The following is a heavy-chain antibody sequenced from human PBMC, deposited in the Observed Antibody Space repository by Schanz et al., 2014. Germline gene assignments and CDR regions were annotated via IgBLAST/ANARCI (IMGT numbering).Heavy chain of an antibody. D-gene: IGHD3-9*01. V-gene: IGHV3-11*06. CDR1: GFTFNDYY. J-gene: IGHJ2*01. CDR3: ARSTYYDILTGQTHTRVDVRYFDL. Sequence: QVQLVESGGGLVKPGGSLRLSCAASGFTFNDYYMNWIRQAPGKGLEWVSYISGSDNYINYADSVKGRFTISRDNAKNSLFLQMHSLRADDTAVYYCARSTYYDILTGQTHTRVDVRYFDLWGRGTLVTVSS. CDR2: ISGSDNYI.